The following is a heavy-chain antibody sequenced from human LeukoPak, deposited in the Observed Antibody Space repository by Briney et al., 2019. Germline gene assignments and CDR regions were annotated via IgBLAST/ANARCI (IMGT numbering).Heavy chain of an antibody. J-gene: IGHJ3*02. V-gene: IGHV4-39*01. D-gene: IGHD3-16*01. Sequence: SETLSLTCTVSGGAISGRRDYWGWIRQPPGKGLEWIASIYYSGSTHYNPSLKSRVTISVDTSRNQFSLELRTATAADSAIYYCARNVSRGEPGGAFDIWGQGTTVTVSS. CDR1: GGAISGRRDY. CDR2: IYYSGST. CDR3: ARNVSRGEPGGAFDI.